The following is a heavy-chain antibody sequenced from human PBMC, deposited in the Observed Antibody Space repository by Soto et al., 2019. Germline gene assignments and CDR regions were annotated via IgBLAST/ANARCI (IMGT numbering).Heavy chain of an antibody. V-gene: IGHV3-33*01. J-gene: IGHJ4*02. CDR3: ARGLGELSLFDY. CDR2: IWYDGSNK. D-gene: IGHD3-16*02. CDR1: GFTFSSYG. Sequence: GGSLRLSCAASGFTFSSYGMHWVRQAPGKGLEWVAVIWYDGSNKYYADSVKGRFTISRDNSKNTLYLQMNSLRAEDTAVYYCARGLGELSLFDYWGQGTLVTVSS.